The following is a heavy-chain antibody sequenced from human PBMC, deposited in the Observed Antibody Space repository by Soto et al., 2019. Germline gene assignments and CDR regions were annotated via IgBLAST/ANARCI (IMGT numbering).Heavy chain of an antibody. CDR1: GFTFGSYA. CDR2: ISGDADHT. CDR3: AREIERLLGY. D-gene: IGHD3-3*01. V-gene: IGHV3-23*01. J-gene: IGHJ4*02. Sequence: GGSLRLSCAASGFTFGSYAMNWVRQAPGKGLEWVSSISGDADHTYYADSVKGRFTISRDNSKNTLYLQLNSLRAEDTAVYYCAREIERLLGYWGQGTLVTVS.